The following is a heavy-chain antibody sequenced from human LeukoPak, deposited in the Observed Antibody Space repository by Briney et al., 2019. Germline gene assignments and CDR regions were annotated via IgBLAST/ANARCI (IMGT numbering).Heavy chain of an antibody. D-gene: IGHD3-22*01. J-gene: IGHJ4*02. CDR1: GYTLTELS. CDR2: FDPEDGET. CDR3: ATNPYYYDSSGYYT. V-gene: IGHV1-24*01. Sequence: ASAKVSCKVSGYTLTELSMHWVRQAPGKGLEWMGGFDPEDGETIYAQKFQGRVTMTEDTSTDTAYMELSSLRSEDTAVYYCATNPYYYDSSGYYTWGQGTLVTVSS.